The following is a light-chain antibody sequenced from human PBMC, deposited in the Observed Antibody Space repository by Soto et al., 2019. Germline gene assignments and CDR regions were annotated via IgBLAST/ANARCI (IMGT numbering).Light chain of an antibody. CDR1: QGISSY. CDR2: AAS. CDR3: QQTLSVTRT. V-gene: IGKV1-8*01. J-gene: IGKJ1*01. Sequence: IRRTQSPSSFSASTGDRVTITGRASQGISSYLAWYPKKPGKDPKILIYAASTLQSGVPSRFSGSGSGTDFNLTITGPQTEDSATYECQQTLSVTRTFGLGTKVDIK.